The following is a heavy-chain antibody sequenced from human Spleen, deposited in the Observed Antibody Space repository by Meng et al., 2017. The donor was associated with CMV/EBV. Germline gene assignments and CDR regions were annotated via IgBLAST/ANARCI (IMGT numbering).Heavy chain of an antibody. Sequence: GESLKISCAASGFTFSRFAMHWVRQAPGKGLEWVSGISGRGGSTYYADSVKGRFTVSRDNSKDTLFLQMNSLRVEDTAVYYCAGDRWGPEYWGQGTLVTVSS. V-gene: IGHV3-23*01. CDR1: GFTFSRFA. CDR2: ISGRGGST. D-gene: IGHD3-16*01. CDR3: AGDRWGPEY. J-gene: IGHJ4*02.